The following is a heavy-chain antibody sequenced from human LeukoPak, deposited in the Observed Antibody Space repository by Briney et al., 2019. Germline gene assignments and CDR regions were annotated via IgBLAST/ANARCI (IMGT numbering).Heavy chain of an antibody. V-gene: IGHV4-4*09. CDR3: AKKGGSGNLVYFDY. Sequence: PSETLSLTCTVSGDSISGSYWSWIRQPPGQGLEYIGYIYSSGTTNYNPSLKSRFTISVDASRNQLFLKLTSVTAADTAVYFCAKKGGSGNLVYFDYWGQGALVTVSS. J-gene: IGHJ4*02. CDR2: IYSSGTT. D-gene: IGHD3-10*01. CDR1: GDSISGSY.